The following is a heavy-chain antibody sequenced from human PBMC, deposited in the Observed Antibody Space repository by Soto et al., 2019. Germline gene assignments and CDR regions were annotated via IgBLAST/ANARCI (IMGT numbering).Heavy chain of an antibody. CDR1: GGSISSSSYY. Sequence: PSETLSLTCTVSGGSISSSSYYWGWIRQPPGKGLEWIGSIYYSGSTYYNPSLKSRVTISVDTSNNQFSLKLSSVTAADTAVYYCARSSVESDYFDYWGQGTLVTVSS. CDR3: ARSSVESDYFDY. D-gene: IGHD1-1*01. CDR2: IYYSGST. V-gene: IGHV4-39*01. J-gene: IGHJ4*02.